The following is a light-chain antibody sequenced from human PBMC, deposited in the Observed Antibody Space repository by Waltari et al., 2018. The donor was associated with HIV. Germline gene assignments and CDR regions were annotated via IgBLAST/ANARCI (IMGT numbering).Light chain of an antibody. V-gene: IGLV2-8*01. J-gene: IGLJ1*01. CDR3: SSYAGSNNFV. CDR1: SSDVGGYNY. CDR2: EVT. Sequence: QSALTQPPSASGSPGQSVTISCTGTSSDVGGYNYVSWYQQHPGKAPKLMIYEVTKRPSVVPDRFSGSKSGNTASLTVSGLQAEDDADYYCSSYAGSNNFVFGTGTKVTVL.